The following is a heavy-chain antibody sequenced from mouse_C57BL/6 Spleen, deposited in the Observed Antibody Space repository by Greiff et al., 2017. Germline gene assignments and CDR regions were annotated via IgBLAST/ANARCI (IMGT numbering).Heavy chain of an antibody. CDR2: IYPGDGDT. CDR1: GYAFSSYW. Sequence: QVQLQQSGAELVKPGASVKISCKASGYAFSSYWMNWVKQRPGKGLEWIGQIYPGDGDTNYNGKFKGKATLTADKSSSTAYMQLSSLTSEDSAVYFCARSGTTVVEGDYFDYWGQGTTLTVSS. J-gene: IGHJ2*01. V-gene: IGHV1-80*01. D-gene: IGHD1-1*01. CDR3: ARSGTTVVEGDYFDY.